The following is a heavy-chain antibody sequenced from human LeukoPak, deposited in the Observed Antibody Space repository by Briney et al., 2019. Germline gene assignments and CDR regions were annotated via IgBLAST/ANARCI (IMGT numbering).Heavy chain of an antibody. V-gene: IGHV1-2*02. D-gene: IGHD1/OR15-1a*01. J-gene: IGHJ3*02. CDR2: INPESAGT. Sequence: GASVKVSCKASGYTFTDYYMHWVRQAPGQGLEWMGWINPESAGTNYAQRFQGRVTMTRDTSISTAYMELDRLTFDDTAVYYCARDRKQKIRAFDIWGQGTMVTVSS. CDR1: GYTFTDYY. CDR3: ARDRKQKIRAFDI.